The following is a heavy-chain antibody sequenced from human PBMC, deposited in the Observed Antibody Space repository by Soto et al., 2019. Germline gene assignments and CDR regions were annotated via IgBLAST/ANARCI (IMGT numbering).Heavy chain of an antibody. CDR2: INSDGSAT. Sequence: GGSLRLSCAASGFTFSSYWMHWVRQTAGKGLVWVSQINSDGSATRYADSVKGRFTISRDNAKNTVHLQMNSLRAEDTAVYYCATLNSFGSDYWGQGTLVTVSS. V-gene: IGHV3-74*01. CDR1: GFTFSSYW. CDR3: ATLNSFGSDY. J-gene: IGHJ4*02. D-gene: IGHD5-18*01.